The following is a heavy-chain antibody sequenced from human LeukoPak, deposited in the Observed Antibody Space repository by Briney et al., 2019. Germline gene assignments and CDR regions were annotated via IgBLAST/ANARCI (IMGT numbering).Heavy chain of an antibody. V-gene: IGHV5-51*01. CDR1: GYSFTSYW. CDR2: IYPGDSDT. CDR3: ARQDPTVVTSDVWFDP. D-gene: IGHD4-23*01. J-gene: IGHJ5*02. Sequence: NSGESLKISCKGSGYSFTSYWIGWVRQMPGKGLEWMGIIYPGDSDTRYSPSFQGQVTISADKSISTAYLQWSSLKASDTAMYYCARQDPTVVTSDVWFDPWGQGTLVTVSS.